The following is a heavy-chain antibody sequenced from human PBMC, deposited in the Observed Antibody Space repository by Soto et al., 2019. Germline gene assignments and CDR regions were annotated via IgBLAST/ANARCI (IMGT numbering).Heavy chain of an antibody. CDR3: AIDQGIPYCGGDCYSDWYFDL. V-gene: IGHV1-3*01. CDR2: LNPGNGNT. CDR1: GYTFTNYA. Sequence: QVRLVQSGAEVKEPGASVKVSCRASGYTFTNYAIHWVRQAPGQRLEWMGWLNPGNGNTKYPQKFQRRVTITRDTSASTAYMFLSSLRSEDTAVYYCAIDQGIPYCGGDCYSDWYFDLWGRGTLVTVSS. J-gene: IGHJ2*01. D-gene: IGHD2-21*01.